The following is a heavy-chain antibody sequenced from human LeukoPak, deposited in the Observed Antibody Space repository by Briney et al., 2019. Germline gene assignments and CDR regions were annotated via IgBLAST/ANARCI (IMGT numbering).Heavy chain of an antibody. Sequence: GRSLRLSCAASGFTFSSYAMHWVRQAPGKGLEWVAVIPYDGSNKYYADSVKGRFTISRDNSKNTLYLQMNSLRAEDTAVYYCARDRHYSPDYWGQGTLVTVSS. CDR3: ARDRHYSPDY. J-gene: IGHJ4*02. D-gene: IGHD4-11*01. CDR2: IPYDGSNK. CDR1: GFTFSSYA. V-gene: IGHV3-30-3*01.